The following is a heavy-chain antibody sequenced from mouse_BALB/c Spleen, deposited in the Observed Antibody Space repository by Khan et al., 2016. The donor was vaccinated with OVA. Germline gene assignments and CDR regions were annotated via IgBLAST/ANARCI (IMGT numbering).Heavy chain of an antibody. CDR1: GYTFTDYY. CDR3: ARRNYFGYTFAD. J-gene: IGHJ3*01. V-gene: IGHV1-77*01. Sequence: QVQLQQSGAELARPGASVKLSCKASGYTFTDYYINWVKQRTGQGLEWIGEISPGSGDTYYNEKFKGKATLTADKSFSTAYMQLSSRTSEAYEVYFCARRNYFGYTFADWGQGTLVTVSA. D-gene: IGHD1-2*01. CDR2: ISPGSGDT.